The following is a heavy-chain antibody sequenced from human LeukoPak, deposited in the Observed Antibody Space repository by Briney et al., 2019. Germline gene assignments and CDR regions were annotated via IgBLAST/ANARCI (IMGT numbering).Heavy chain of an antibody. CDR1: GFTFSIYG. Sequence: GGTLRLSCAASGFTFSIYGMSWVRQAPGKGLEWVSAISGSDGSTYYADSVKGRFTISRDNSKNTLYLQMNSLRAEDTAVYYCAKEGHIVVVTAIYGGGAFDIWGQGTMVTVSS. J-gene: IGHJ3*02. CDR3: AKEGHIVVVTAIYGGGAFDI. D-gene: IGHD2-21*02. CDR2: ISGSDGST. V-gene: IGHV3-23*01.